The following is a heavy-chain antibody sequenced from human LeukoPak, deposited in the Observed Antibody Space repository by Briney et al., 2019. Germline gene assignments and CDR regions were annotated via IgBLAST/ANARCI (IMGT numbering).Heavy chain of an antibody. D-gene: IGHD3-16*02. J-gene: IGHJ5*02. Sequence: SQTLSLTCTVSGGSISSGGYYWSWIRQHPGKGLEWIGYIYYSGSTYYNPSLKSRVTISVDTSKNQFSLKLSSVTAADTAVYYCARVGLRLGELSSWGQGTLVTVSS. CDR2: IYYSGST. CDR1: GGSISSGGYY. CDR3: ARVGLRLGELSS. V-gene: IGHV4-31*03.